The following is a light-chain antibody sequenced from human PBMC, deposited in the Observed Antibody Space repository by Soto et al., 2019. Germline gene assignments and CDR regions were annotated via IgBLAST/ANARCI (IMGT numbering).Light chain of an antibody. J-gene: IGKJ4*01. CDR2: AAS. CDR3: QKYNSAQLT. CDR1: QGIGNS. Sequence: IQMTQYTSSLPASVGDRVTITCRASQGIGNSLAWYQQQPGKVPKLLIYAASTLQSGVQSRFSGSGSGTDFTLTSSSLQAEDVATYYCQKYNSAQLTFGGGTKGDTK. V-gene: IGKV1-27*01.